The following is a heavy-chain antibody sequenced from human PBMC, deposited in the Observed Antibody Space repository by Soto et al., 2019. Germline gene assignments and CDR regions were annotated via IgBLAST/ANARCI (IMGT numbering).Heavy chain of an antibody. CDR1: GFTFSSYA. J-gene: IGHJ6*02. CDR3: AKGGGSKDYYDTSGYYLYYYYAMDV. CDR2: LSGSGVST. D-gene: IGHD3-22*01. V-gene: IGHV3-23*01. Sequence: EVQLLESGGGLVQPGGSLRLSCAASGFTFSSYAMSWVRQAPGKGLEWVSALSGSGVSTYYADSVKGRFTISRDNSKNTLYLQMNSLRAEDTALYYCAKGGGSKDYYDTSGYYLYYYYAMDVRGQGTTVTVSS.